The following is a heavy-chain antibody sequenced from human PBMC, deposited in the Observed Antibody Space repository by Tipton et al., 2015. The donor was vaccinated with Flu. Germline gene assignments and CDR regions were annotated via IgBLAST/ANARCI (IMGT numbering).Heavy chain of an antibody. CDR3: SRSTYYYGSGSSDY. CDR2: ISHSGST. CDR1: GYSISTGYY. J-gene: IGHJ4*02. D-gene: IGHD3-10*01. V-gene: IGHV4-38-2*01. Sequence: TLSLTCGVSGYSISTGYYWGWIRQPPGKGLEWIGSISHSGSTYYKPSLKSRVTISPDTFQNQFSLKLNSVTAADTAVYYCSRSTYYYGSGSSDYWGQGTLVTVSS.